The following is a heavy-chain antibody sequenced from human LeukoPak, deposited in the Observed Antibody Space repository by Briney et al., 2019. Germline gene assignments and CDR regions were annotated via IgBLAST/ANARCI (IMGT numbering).Heavy chain of an antibody. CDR3: ASASSHRMAAGGDL. CDR1: GFTFSNYW. D-gene: IGHD6-13*01. V-gene: IGHV3-74*01. J-gene: IGHJ5*02. CDR2: ISTDGSTR. Sequence: GGSLRLSCTASGFTFSNYWMHWVRQAPGKGLAWVSRISTDGSTRHYADSVKGRFTSSRDNAKNTVYLQMNSLRAEDTAMYYCASASSHRMAAGGDLWGPGNLVTVSS.